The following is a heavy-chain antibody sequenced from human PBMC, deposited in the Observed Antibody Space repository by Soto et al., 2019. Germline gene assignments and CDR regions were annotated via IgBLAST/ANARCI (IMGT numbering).Heavy chain of an antibody. V-gene: IGHV3-48*01. J-gene: IGHJ4*02. CDR2: INRDSSVI. Sequence: EVQLVVSGGGKVQPGGSLRLSCAGSGFSFSDFSMNWVRQAPGKGLEWISYINRDSSVIMYADSLRGRVTISRDNAKNTLFLQINRLRVEDTAVYYCARDCAGTCWFAYWGPGIPVTVSS. CDR1: GFSFSDFS. CDR3: ARDCAGTCWFAY. D-gene: IGHD2-15*01.